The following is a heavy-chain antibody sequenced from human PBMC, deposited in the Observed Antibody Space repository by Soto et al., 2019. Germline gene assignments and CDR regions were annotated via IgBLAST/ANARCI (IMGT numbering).Heavy chain of an antibody. CDR2: ISGSSSHM. Sequence: LRLSCKASGFIFSEYSMSWVRQAPGKGLEWVSSISGSSSHMYYADSLKGRFTISRDNAKNSLYLQMSGLRAEDAAVYFCAKYTHYSDRSAYHPPYYYDFWGQGILVTVSS. J-gene: IGHJ4*02. D-gene: IGHD3-22*01. CDR3: AKYTHYSDRSAYHPPYYYDF. CDR1: GFIFSEYS. V-gene: IGHV3-21*01.